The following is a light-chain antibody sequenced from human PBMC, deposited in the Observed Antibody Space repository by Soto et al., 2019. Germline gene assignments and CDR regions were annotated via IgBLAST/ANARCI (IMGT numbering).Light chain of an antibody. CDR2: DAS. Sequence: EIVLTQSPAILSLSPGERATLSCRASQSISSSLAWYQQKPGQAPRLLIYDASTRATGFPARFSGSGSGTDFTLTIGSLEPEDFAVYYCQQRSEWPRTVGQGTKVDIK. J-gene: IGKJ1*01. V-gene: IGKV3-11*01. CDR1: QSISSS. CDR3: QQRSEWPRT.